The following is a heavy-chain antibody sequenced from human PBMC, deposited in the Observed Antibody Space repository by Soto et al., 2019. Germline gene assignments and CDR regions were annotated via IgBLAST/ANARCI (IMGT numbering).Heavy chain of an antibody. V-gene: IGHV3-30-3*01. D-gene: IGHD6-13*01. Sequence: PGGSLRLSCAASGFTFSSYAMHWVRQAPGKGLEWVAVISYDGSNKYYADSVKGRFTISRDNSKNTLYLQMNSLRAEDTAVYYCASLWYPGCYWGQGTLVTVSS. CDR1: GFTFSSYA. CDR3: ASLWYPGCY. J-gene: IGHJ4*02. CDR2: ISYDGSNK.